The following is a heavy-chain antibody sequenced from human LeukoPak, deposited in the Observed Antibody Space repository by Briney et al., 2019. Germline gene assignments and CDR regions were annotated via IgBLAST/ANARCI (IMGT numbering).Heavy chain of an antibody. CDR2: INPNNGGT. J-gene: IGHJ4*02. D-gene: IGHD1-26*01. V-gene: IGHV1-2*02. CDR3: ARISEWEPVDY. Sequence: ASVKVSCKASGYTFTSYYMHWVRQAPGQGLEWMGWINPNNGGTNYAQKFQGRVTMTRDTSISTAYMELSRLRSDDTAVYYCARISEWEPVDYWGQGTLVTVSS. CDR1: GYTFTSYY.